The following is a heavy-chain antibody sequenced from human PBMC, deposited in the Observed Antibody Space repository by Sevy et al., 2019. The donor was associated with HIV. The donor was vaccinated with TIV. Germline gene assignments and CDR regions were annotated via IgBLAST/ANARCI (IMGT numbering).Heavy chain of an antibody. CDR2: LSPKRGST. CDR3: ARGGSGDVWNYGYRSYGMDV. CDR1: GDTFNTFD. Sequence: ASVKVSCKASGDTFNTFDINWVRQAPGQGLEWMGWLSPKRGSTGFAQKFQGRLTMTRDTSINTAYMELSSLTSEDTAVSYCARGGSGDVWNYGYRSYGMDVWGQGTTVTVSS. V-gene: IGHV1-8*02. J-gene: IGHJ6*02. D-gene: IGHD3-3*01.